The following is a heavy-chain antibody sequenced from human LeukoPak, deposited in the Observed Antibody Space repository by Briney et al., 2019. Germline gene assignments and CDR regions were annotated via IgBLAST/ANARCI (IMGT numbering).Heavy chain of an antibody. J-gene: IGHJ4*02. Sequence: GGSLRLSCTASGFTFGDYAMSWVRQAPGKGLEWVGFIRSKAYGGTTEYAASVKGRFTISRDDSKSIAYLQMNSLKTEDTAVYYCTTDGDTGIDYWGQGTLVTVSS. CDR3: TTDGDTGIDY. V-gene: IGHV3-49*04. CDR2: IRSKAYGGTT. CDR1: GFTFGDYA. D-gene: IGHD5-18*01.